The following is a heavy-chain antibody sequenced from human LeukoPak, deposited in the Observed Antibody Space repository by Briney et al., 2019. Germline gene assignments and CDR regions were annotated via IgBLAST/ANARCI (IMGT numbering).Heavy chain of an antibody. CDR3: ARGSPYYDILTGYHTAFDY. Sequence: GGSLRLSCAASGFTFSSYSMHWVRQAPGKGLEWVSYISSSGSTIYYADSVKGRFTISRDNAKNSLYLQMNSLRAEDTAVYYCARGSPYYDILTGYHTAFDYWGQGTLVTVSS. J-gene: IGHJ4*02. D-gene: IGHD3-9*01. CDR1: GFTFSSYS. CDR2: ISSSGSTI. V-gene: IGHV3-48*03.